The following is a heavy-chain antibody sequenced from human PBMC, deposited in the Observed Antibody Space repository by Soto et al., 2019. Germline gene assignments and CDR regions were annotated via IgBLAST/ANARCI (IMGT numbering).Heavy chain of an antibody. CDR2: INADNGNT. CDR3: ASRLFGLVIKPYSKAV. CDR1: GYSFTSYA. V-gene: IGHV1-3*01. Sequence: ASVKVSCKASGYSFTSYAIHWVRQAPGQRLEWMGWINADNGNTKYSQKFQGRVTMTRDTSASTVYMELSSLRSEDTAVYYCASRLFGLVIKPYSKAVWSKGTTVTVSS. D-gene: IGHD3-3*01. J-gene: IGHJ6*03.